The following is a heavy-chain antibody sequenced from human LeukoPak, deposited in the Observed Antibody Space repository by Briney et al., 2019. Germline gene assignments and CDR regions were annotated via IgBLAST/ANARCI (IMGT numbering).Heavy chain of an antibody. J-gene: IGHJ4*02. Sequence: SVKVSCKASGGTFSSDAISWLRQAPGQGLEWMGRIIPIFGTANYAQKFQGRVTITTDESTSTAYMELSSLRSEDTAVYYCAREPLTMIKIRPFDYWGQGTLVTVSS. V-gene: IGHV1-69*05. D-gene: IGHD3-22*01. CDR3: AREPLTMIKIRPFDY. CDR1: GGTFSSDA. CDR2: IIPIFGTA.